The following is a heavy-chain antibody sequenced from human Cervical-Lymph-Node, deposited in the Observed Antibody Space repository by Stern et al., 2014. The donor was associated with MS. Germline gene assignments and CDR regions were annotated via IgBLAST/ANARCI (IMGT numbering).Heavy chain of an antibody. J-gene: IGHJ4*02. V-gene: IGHV3-21*01. CDR3: ARENMVPYFDY. D-gene: IGHD2-8*01. CDR2: ISSSSSYI. Sequence: EVQLVESGGGLVKPGGSLRLSCAASGFTFSSYSMNWVRQAPGKWLEWVSSISSSSSYIYYADSVKGRFTISRDNAKNSLYLQMNSLRAEDTAVYYCARENMVPYFDYWGQGTLVTVSS. CDR1: GFTFSSYS.